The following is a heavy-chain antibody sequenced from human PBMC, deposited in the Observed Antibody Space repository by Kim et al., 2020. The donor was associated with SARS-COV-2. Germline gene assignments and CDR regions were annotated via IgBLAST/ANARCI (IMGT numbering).Heavy chain of an antibody. J-gene: IGHJ6*02. Sequence: LKSRVTISVDTSKNQFSLKLSSVTAADTAVYYCARGDRLGYSWRYGMDVWGQGTTVTVSS. V-gene: IGHV4-59*09. D-gene: IGHD5-12*01. CDR3: ARGDRLGYSWRYGMDV.